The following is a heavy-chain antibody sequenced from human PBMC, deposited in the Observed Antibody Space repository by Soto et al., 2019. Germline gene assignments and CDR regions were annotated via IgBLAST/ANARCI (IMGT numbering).Heavy chain of an antibody. V-gene: IGHV4-59*01. CDR3: ARVKAWKFDY. Sequence: QVQLQESGPGLVKPSETLSLTCTVSGGSISSYYWSWIRQPPGKGLEWIGYIYYSGSTNYNPSLKXXVXIXXDTSQNQFSLKLSSVTAADTAVYYCARVKAWKFDYWGQGTLVTVSS. D-gene: IGHD1-1*01. J-gene: IGHJ4*02. CDR2: IYYSGST. CDR1: GGSISSYY.